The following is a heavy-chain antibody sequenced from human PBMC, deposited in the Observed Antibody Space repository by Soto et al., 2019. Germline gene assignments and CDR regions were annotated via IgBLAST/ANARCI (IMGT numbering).Heavy chain of an antibody. CDR1: GGSISSYY. J-gene: IGHJ6*03. Sequence: QVQLQESGPGLVKPSETLSLTCTVSGGSISSYYWSWIRQPPGKGLEWIGYIYYSGSTNYNPSLKSRVTRSVDTSKNQCSLKLGSVTAADTAVYYCARRSTVTRFDYMDVWGKGTTVTVSS. D-gene: IGHD4-17*01. V-gene: IGHV4-59*08. CDR3: ARRSTVTRFDYMDV. CDR2: IYYSGST.